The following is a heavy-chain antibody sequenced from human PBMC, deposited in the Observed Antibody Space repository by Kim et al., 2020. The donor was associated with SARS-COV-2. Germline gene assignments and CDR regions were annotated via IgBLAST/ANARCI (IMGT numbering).Heavy chain of an antibody. CDR2: SNK. V-gene: IGHV3-33*01. CDR3: ARDSNYIDY. J-gene: IGHJ4*02. D-gene: IGHD4-4*01. Sequence: SNKYYADSVKGRFTISRDNSKNTLYLQMNSLRAEDTAVYYCARDSNYIDYWGQGTLVTVSS.